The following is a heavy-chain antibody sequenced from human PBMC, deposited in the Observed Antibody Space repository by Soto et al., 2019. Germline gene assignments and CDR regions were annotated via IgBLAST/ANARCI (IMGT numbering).Heavy chain of an antibody. D-gene: IGHD3-10*01. CDR1: GGSFSGYY. J-gene: IGHJ5*02. CDR3: ARTYYYGSGSHQWPWFDP. CDR2: INHSGST. Sequence: QVQLQKWGAGLLKPSETLSLTCAVYGGSFSGYYWSWIRQPPGKGLEWIGEINHSGSTNYNPSLQSRVTISVDTSKNQFSLKLSSVTAADTGVYYCARTYYYGSGSHQWPWFDPWGQRTLVTVSS. V-gene: IGHV4-34*01.